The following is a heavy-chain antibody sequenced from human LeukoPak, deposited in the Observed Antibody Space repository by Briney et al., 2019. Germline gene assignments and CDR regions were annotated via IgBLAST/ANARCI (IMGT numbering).Heavy chain of an antibody. Sequence: PSETLSLTCTVPGGSISSSSYYWGWIRQPPGKGLEWIGSIYYSGSTYYNPSLKSRVTISVDTSKNQFSLKLSSVTAADTAVYYCARHYTWIVRDDAFDIWGQGTMVTVSS. J-gene: IGHJ3*02. CDR3: ARHYTWIVRDDAFDI. CDR1: GGSISSSSYY. D-gene: IGHD1-20*01. V-gene: IGHV4-39*01. CDR2: IYYSGST.